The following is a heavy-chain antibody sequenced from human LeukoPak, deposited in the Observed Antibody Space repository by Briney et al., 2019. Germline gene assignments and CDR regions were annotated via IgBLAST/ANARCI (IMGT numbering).Heavy chain of an antibody. V-gene: IGHV1-18*01. CDR1: GYTFTSYG. Sequence: ASVKVPCKASGYTFTSYGISWVRQAPGQGLEWMGWISAYNGNTNYAQKLQGGVTMTTDTSTSTAYMELRSLRSDDTAVYYCARGSIAAAGYYFDYWGQGTLVTVSS. CDR3: ARGSIAAAGYYFDY. J-gene: IGHJ4*02. CDR2: ISAYNGNT. D-gene: IGHD6-13*01.